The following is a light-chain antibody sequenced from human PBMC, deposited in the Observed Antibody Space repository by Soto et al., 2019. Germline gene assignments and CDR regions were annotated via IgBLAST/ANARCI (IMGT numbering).Light chain of an antibody. J-gene: IGLJ1*01. CDR1: SSDVGGYNY. Sequence: QSVLTQPASVSGSPGEAITISCTGNSSDVGGYNYVSWYQQHPGKAPKLMIYDVSHRPSGISNRFSGSKSGNTASLTISGLQAEEEADYFCSSFRRSNSFVFGTGTKVTVL. CDR2: DVS. CDR3: SSFRRSNSFV. V-gene: IGLV2-14*03.